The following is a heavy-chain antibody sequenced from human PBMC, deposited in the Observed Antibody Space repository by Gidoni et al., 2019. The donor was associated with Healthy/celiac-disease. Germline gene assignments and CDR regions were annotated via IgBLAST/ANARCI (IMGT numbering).Heavy chain of an antibody. Sequence: QVQLVESGGGVVQPGRSLRLSGAASGFTVCSDAIHWVRQAPGKGLEWVAVISYDGSNKYYADSVKGRFTISRDNSKNTLYLQMNSLRAEDTAVYYCARGGWFGELYWFDPWGQGTLVTVSS. CDR1: GFTVCSDA. D-gene: IGHD3-10*01. V-gene: IGHV3-30-3*01. CDR3: ARGGWFGELYWFDP. CDR2: ISYDGSNK. J-gene: IGHJ5*02.